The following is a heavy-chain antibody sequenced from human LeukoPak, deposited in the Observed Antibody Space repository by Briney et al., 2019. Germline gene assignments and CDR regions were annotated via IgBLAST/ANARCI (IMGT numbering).Heavy chain of an antibody. CDR1: GFTFPSSA. V-gene: IGHV1-58*01. D-gene: IGHD4-23*01. CDR3: AADMGGLRWRRGESFDY. J-gene: IGHJ4*02. CDR2: IVVGSGNT. Sequence: ASVKVSCKASGFTFPSSAVQWVRQARGQPLEWIGWIVVGSGNTNYAQKFQERVTITRDMSTSTAYMELSSLRSEDTAVYYCAADMGGLRWRRGESFDYWGQGTLVTVSS.